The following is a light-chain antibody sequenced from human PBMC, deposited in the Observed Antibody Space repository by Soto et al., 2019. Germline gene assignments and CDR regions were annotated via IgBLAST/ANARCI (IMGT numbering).Light chain of an antibody. CDR2: KAS. Sequence: DIQMTQSPSTLSASVGDRVTITCRASQSISSWLAWYQQKPGKAPNLLIYKASSLESGVPSRFSGSGSGTEFILTISSLQPDDFATYSCQQYKSFSWTFGQGTKVE. V-gene: IGKV1-5*03. CDR3: QQYKSFSWT. CDR1: QSISSW. J-gene: IGKJ1*01.